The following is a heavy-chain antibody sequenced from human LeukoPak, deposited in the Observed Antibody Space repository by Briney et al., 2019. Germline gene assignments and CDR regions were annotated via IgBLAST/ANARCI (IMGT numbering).Heavy chain of an antibody. Sequence: GGSLRLSCAGSGFTFSRYGMHWVRQAPGMGLEWIALISYDGGNKYYADSVKGRFTISRDNSKNTLYLQMNSLRVEDTAMYYCAKDRNEVSASWPSGWGQGTLVTVSS. J-gene: IGHJ4*02. CDR1: GFTFSRYG. CDR2: ISYDGGNK. D-gene: IGHD1-1*01. V-gene: IGHV3-30*18. CDR3: AKDRNEVSASWPSG.